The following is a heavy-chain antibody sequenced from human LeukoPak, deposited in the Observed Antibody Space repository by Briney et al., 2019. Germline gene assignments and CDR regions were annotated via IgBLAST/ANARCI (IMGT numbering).Heavy chain of an antibody. J-gene: IGHJ6*02. Sequence: GGSLRLSRAASGFTFSSYEMNWVRQAPGKGLEWVSYISSRGTTIYYADSVKGRFTISRDNAKNSLYLQMNSLRAEDTAVYYCARQIDMDVWGQGTTVTVSS. CDR2: ISSRGTTI. V-gene: IGHV3-48*03. CDR3: ARQIDMDV. CDR1: GFTFSSYE.